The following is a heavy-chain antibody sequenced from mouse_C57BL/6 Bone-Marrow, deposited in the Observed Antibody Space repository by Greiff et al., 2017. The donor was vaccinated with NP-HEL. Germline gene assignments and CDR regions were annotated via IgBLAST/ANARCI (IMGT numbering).Heavy chain of an antibody. J-gene: IGHJ3*01. CDR2: IYPRSGNT. CDR1: GYTFTSYG. V-gene: IGHV1-81*01. Sequence: QVQLQQSGAELARPGASVKLSCKASGYTFTSYGISWVKQRTGQGLEWIGEIYPRSGNTSYNVKFKGKATLTADKSSSTAYMWLRSLTSEDSAVYFCARADGYYPFAYWGQGTLVTVSA. D-gene: IGHD2-3*01. CDR3: ARADGYYPFAY.